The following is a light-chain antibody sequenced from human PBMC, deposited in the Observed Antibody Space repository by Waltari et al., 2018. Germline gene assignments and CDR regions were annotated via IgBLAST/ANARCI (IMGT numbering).Light chain of an antibody. CDR2: SND. V-gene: IGLV1-44*01. CDR3: ASRDDRLNGVV. CDR1: GSNIGSRA. J-gene: IGLJ2*01. Sequence: QSVLTQAPSASGAPGQRVIISCSGSGSNIGSRAVNWYQQLPGRAPKLLISSNDQRPSGVPDRFSGSRSGTSASLAISGLQSEDEAHYYCASRDDRLNGVVFGGGTKLTVL.